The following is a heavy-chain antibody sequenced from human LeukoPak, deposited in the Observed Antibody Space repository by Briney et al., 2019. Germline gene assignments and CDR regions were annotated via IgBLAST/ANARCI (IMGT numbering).Heavy chain of an antibody. V-gene: IGHV1-46*01. D-gene: IGHD6-6*01. CDR2: INPSGGST. Sequence: ASVKVSCMASGYTFTRYYMHWVRQAPGQGLEWMGIINPSGGSTSYAQKFQVRVTMTRDMSTSTVYMELSSLRSEDTAVYYCARGPSEYSSSSDTFDVWGQGTMVTVSS. J-gene: IGHJ3*01. CDR1: GYTFTRYY. CDR3: ARGPSEYSSSSDTFDV.